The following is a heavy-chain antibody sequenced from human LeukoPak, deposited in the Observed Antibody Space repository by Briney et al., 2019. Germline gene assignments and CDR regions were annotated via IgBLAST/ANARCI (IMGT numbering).Heavy chain of an antibody. V-gene: IGHV3-30*04. CDR1: GFTFRTYN. D-gene: IGHD2-2*01. Sequence: PGWSLRLSCAASGFTFRTYNMHGVGQAPCKGLEGVAVISYDRILGRFKYDADSVKGRFTISRDNSENTLSLQMNSLRVEDTAVYYCAREGGCSSGTCSGMDVWGKGTTVTVSS. CDR3: AREGGCSSGTCSGMDV. J-gene: IGHJ6*04. CDR2: ISYDRILGRFK.